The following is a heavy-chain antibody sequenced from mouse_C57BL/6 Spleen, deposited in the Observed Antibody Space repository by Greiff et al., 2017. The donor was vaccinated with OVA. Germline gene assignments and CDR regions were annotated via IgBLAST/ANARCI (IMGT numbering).Heavy chain of an antibody. CDR2: IDPSDSET. Sequence: QVQLQQPGAELVRPGSSVKLSCKASGYTFTSYWMHWVKQRPIQGLEWIGNIDPSDSETHYNQKFKDKATLTVDKSSSTAYMQLSSLTSEDSAVYYCAAYDYGSSWDYFDYWGQGTTLTVSS. CDR3: AAYDYGSSWDYFDY. CDR1: GYTFTSYW. V-gene: IGHV1-52*01. D-gene: IGHD1-1*01. J-gene: IGHJ2*01.